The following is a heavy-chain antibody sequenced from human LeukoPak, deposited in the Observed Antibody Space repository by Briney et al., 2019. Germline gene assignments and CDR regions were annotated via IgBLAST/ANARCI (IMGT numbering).Heavy chain of an antibody. D-gene: IGHD3-22*01. Sequence: GGSLRLSCAASGFTSRDSELHWVRQASGKGLEWVGRITTKPDNYATAYAASVKGRFTISRDDSGSTAYLQMNSLKTEETAVYYCETYSSVHYWGQGTLVTVSS. J-gene: IGHJ4*02. CDR3: ETYSSVHY. CDR2: ITTKPDNYAT. CDR1: GFTSRDSE. V-gene: IGHV3-73*01.